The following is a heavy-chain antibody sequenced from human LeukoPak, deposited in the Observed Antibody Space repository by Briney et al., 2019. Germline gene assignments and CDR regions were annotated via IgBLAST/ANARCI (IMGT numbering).Heavy chain of an antibody. D-gene: IGHD2-2*01. CDR2: INPNSGGT. Sequence: ASVKVSCKASGYTFTGYYMHWVRQAPGQGLEWMGRINPNSGGTNYAQKFQGRVTITRDTSASTAYMELSSLRSEDTAVYYCARAHNLYCSSTSCYFPYWGQGTLVTVSS. CDR1: GYTFTGYY. V-gene: IGHV1-2*06. CDR3: ARAHNLYCSSTSCYFPY. J-gene: IGHJ4*02.